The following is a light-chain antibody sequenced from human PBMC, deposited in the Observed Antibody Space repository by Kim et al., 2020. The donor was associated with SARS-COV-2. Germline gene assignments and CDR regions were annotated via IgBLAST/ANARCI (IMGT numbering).Light chain of an antibody. J-gene: IGLJ3*02. CDR1: STNIGSKY. V-gene: IGLV1-47*01. CDR2: RND. CDR3: AAWDDSLSAWV. Sequence: GQRVTISWSGSSTNIGSKYVSWHQQLPGTAPKRLIYRNDQRPSGVPDRFSGSKAGTSASLAISGLRSEDEADYYCAAWDDSLSAWVFGGGTQLTVL.